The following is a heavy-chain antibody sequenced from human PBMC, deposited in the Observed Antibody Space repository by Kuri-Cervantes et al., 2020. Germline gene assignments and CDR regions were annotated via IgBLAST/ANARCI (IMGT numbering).Heavy chain of an antibody. CDR2: ISYDGSNK. CDR3: ATSGNSSSPTWGYYYYYGMDV. CDR1: GFTFSSYG. J-gene: IGHJ6*02. D-gene: IGHD6-6*01. Sequence: GESLKISCAASGFTFSSYGMHWVRQAPGKGLEWVAVISYDGSNKYYADPVKGRFTISRDNSKNTLYLQMNSLRAEDTAVYYCATSGNSSSPTWGYYYYYGMDVWGQGTTVTVSS. V-gene: IGHV3-30*03.